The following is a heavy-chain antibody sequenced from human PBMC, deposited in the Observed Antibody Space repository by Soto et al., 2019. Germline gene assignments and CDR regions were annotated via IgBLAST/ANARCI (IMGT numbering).Heavy chain of an antibody. J-gene: IGHJ6*01. Sequence: PSETLSLTCTVSGGSISGYYWSWFRQPAGKGLEWIGRVYSSGSTDYDPSLKSRVTVSVDTSKKQFSMKLRSVTAADTAVYYCTREGGYYDSSGSGVYHYYGVDVWGRGTTVTVSS. CDR1: GGSISGYY. V-gene: IGHV4-4*07. CDR2: VYSSGST. D-gene: IGHD3-22*01. CDR3: TREGGYYDSSGSGVYHYYGVDV.